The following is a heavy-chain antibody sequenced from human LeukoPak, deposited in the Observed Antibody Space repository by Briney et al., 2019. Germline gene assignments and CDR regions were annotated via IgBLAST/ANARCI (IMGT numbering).Heavy chain of an antibody. CDR2: ISGGSGTT. V-gene: IGHV3-23*01. CDR3: ARDQTGNIDY. CDR1: GFTFSSYA. J-gene: IGHJ4*02. Sequence: GGSLRLSCAASGFTFSSYAMSWVRQSPGKGLEWVSGISGGSGTTYYAFYADSVKGRVTVSRDNSKNTLYLQMNSLRAEDTAVYFCARDQTGNIDYWGQGTLVTVSS.